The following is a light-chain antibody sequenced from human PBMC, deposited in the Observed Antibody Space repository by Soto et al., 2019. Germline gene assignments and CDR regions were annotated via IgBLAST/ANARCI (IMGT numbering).Light chain of an antibody. V-gene: IGLV2-14*01. Sequence: QSVLTQPASVSGSPGQSITFSCTGTSSDIGVYNYVSWYQQHPGKAPKLMIYGVNNRPSGVSNRFSGSKSGNTASLTISGLQAEDEADYYCSSYTTSNTYVFGTGTKVTVL. J-gene: IGLJ1*01. CDR1: SSDIGVYNY. CDR3: SSYTTSNTYV. CDR2: GVN.